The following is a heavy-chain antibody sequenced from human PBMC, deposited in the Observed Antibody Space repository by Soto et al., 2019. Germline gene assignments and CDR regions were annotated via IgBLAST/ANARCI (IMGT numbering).Heavy chain of an antibody. Sequence: GGSLRLSCAASGFTFSSYGMHWVRQAPGKGLEWVAVIWYDGSNKYYADSVKGRFTISRDNSKNTLYLQMNSLRAEDTAVYYCARDDTTFPSGGAMDVWGQGTTVTVSS. CDR2: IWYDGSNK. J-gene: IGHJ6*02. CDR3: ARDDTTFPSGGAMDV. CDR1: GFTFSSYG. D-gene: IGHD3-16*01. V-gene: IGHV3-33*01.